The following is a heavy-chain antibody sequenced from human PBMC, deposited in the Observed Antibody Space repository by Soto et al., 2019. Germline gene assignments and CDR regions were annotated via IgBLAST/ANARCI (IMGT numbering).Heavy chain of an antibody. CDR2: IYYSGST. CDR3: ARLYLNYYYYYMDV. J-gene: IGHJ6*03. Sequence: SETLSITCTVSGGSISSGGYYWSWIRQHPGKGLEWIGYIYYSGSTYYNPSLKSRVTISVDTSKNQFSLKLSSVTAADTAVYYCARLYLNYYYYYMDVWGKGTTVTVSS. CDR1: GGSISSGGYY. V-gene: IGHV4-31*03.